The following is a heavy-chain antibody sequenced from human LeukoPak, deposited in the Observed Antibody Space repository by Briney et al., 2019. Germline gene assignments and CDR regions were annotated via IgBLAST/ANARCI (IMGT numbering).Heavy chain of an antibody. CDR1: GFTFNSYS. J-gene: IGHJ4*02. V-gene: IGHV3-21*01. Sequence: GSLRLPCAASGFTFNSYSMNWVRQAPGKGLEWVSSISSSGSYIYHADSVKGRFTISRDNAKNSLYLQMNSLRAEDTAVYYCARSRSSGWSEFDYWGQGTLVTVSS. CDR2: ISSSGSYI. D-gene: IGHD6-19*01. CDR3: ARSRSSGWSEFDY.